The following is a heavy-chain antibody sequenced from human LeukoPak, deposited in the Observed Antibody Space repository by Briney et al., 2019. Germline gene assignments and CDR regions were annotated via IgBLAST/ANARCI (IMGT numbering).Heavy chain of an antibody. CDR1: GFTFSNSA. CDR2: IDYDSSHI. D-gene: IGHD2-8*01. J-gene: IGHJ4*02. CDR3: AKDRSCTNNICHGDFDY. V-gene: IGHV3-21*04. Sequence: GGSLRLSCAASGFTFSNSAMNWVRQVPGKGLEWVSSIDYDSSHIYYAASVRGRFTISRDNARNSVYLQMNSLRAEDTAVYYCAKDRSCTNNICHGDFDYWGQGTLVTVSS.